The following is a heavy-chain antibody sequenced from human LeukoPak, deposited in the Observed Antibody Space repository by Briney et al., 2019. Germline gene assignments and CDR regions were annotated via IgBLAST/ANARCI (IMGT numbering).Heavy chain of an antibody. CDR3: GKTTTGYSSGRYPAWPVDY. J-gene: IGHJ4*02. Sequence: GGSLRLSCAASGFTFSSYGMHWVRQAPGKGLEWGAVIWYDGSNKYYADSVKGRSTISRDNSKNTVYLQMNSLRAEDTAVYYCGKTTTGYSSGRYPAWPVDYWGQGTLVTVSS. V-gene: IGHV3-33*06. CDR2: IWYDGSNK. D-gene: IGHD6-19*01. CDR1: GFTFSSYG.